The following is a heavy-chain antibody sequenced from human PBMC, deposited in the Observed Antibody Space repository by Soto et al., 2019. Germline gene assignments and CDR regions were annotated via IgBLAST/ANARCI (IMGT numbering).Heavy chain of an antibody. Sequence: PGESLKISFKGSGYSFTSYLICWVRQMPGKGLEWMGIIYPGDSDTRYSPSFQGQVTISADKSISTAYLQWSSLKASDTAMYYCARQYYDSSGYSVYFDYWGQGTLVTVSS. D-gene: IGHD3-22*01. CDR2: IYPGDSDT. CDR1: GYSFTSYL. CDR3: ARQYYDSSGYSVYFDY. V-gene: IGHV5-51*01. J-gene: IGHJ4*02.